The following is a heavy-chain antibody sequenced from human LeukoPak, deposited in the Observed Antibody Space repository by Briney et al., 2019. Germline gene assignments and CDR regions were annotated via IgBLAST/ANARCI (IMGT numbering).Heavy chain of an antibody. CDR3: AWPPQLIAAAGTYNYFDT. Sequence: ASVKVSCKASGYTFTDYYLHWVRQAPGQGLEWMVWINPNSGGTNYAQKFRGRVTMTRDTSISTAYMELTSLRSDDAAVYYCAWPPQLIAAAGTYNYFDTWGQGTLVTVSS. J-gene: IGHJ5*02. D-gene: IGHD6-13*01. CDR1: GYTFTDYY. V-gene: IGHV1-2*02. CDR2: INPNSGGT.